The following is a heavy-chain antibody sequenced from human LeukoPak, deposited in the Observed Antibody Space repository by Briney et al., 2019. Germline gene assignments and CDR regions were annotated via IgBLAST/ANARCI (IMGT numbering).Heavy chain of an antibody. D-gene: IGHD5-24*01. J-gene: IGHJ4*02. V-gene: IGHV3-74*01. Sequence: GGSLRLSCAASGFMFSSNWMSWVRQVPGKGLVWVSRIYRDGSNTDYADSVKGRFIISRDNVKNTLYLQMNSLRADDTAVYYCARDGDAYNFDFWGQGALVTVSS. CDR2: IYRDGSNT. CDR1: GFMFSSNW. CDR3: ARDGDAYNFDF.